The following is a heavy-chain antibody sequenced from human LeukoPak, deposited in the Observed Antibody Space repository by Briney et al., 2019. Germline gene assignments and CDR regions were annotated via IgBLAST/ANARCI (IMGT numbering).Heavy chain of an antibody. CDR1: GGSISSDY. CDR2: MYYTGNT. D-gene: IGHD3-10*01. J-gene: IGHJ4*02. Sequence: SETLSLTCSVSGGSISSDYWSWIRQPPGKGLEWIGYMYYTGNTNYNPSLKSRVTISVDTSKNQFSLKLSSVTAADTAVYYCASVVVRGVIDDYWGQGTLVTVSS. CDR3: ASVVVRGVIDDY. V-gene: IGHV4-59*12.